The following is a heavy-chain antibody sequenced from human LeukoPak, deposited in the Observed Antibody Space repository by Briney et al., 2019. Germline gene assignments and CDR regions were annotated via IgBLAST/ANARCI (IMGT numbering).Heavy chain of an antibody. CDR1: GGSISSYY. D-gene: IGHD3-22*01. J-gene: IGHJ5*02. Sequence: PSETLSLTCTVSGGSISSYYWSWIRQPPGKGLEWIGYIYYSGSTNYNPSLNNRVTISVDTSKNHFSLKLSSVTAADTAVYYCARAQYYDSSGYYYFNWFDPWGQGTLVTVSS. CDR2: IYYSGST. V-gene: IGHV4-59*01. CDR3: ARAQYYDSSGYYYFNWFDP.